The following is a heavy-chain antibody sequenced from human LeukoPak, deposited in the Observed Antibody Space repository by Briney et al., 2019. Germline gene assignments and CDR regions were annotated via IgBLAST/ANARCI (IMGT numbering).Heavy chain of an antibody. CDR2: ISGSGGST. V-gene: IGHV3-23*01. J-gene: IGHJ4*02. Sequence: PGGSLRLSCAASGFTFSSYAMSWVRQAPGKGLEWVSAISGSGGSTYYADSVKGRFTISRDNSKNTLYLQMNSLRAEDTAVYYCEKISRDYYDSSGYYRDWGQGTLVTVSS. D-gene: IGHD3-22*01. CDR3: EKISRDYYDSSGYYRD. CDR1: GFTFSSYA.